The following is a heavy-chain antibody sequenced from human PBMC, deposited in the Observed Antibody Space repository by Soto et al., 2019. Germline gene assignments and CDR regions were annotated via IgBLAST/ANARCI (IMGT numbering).Heavy chain of an antibody. D-gene: IGHD3-22*01. J-gene: IGHJ6*02. CDR3: ANQYYYDSKGSYYYGMDV. CDR2: IIPIFGTA. CDR1: GGTFSSYA. Sequence: SVKVSCKASGGTFSSYAISWVRQTNRQGLEWMGGIIPIFGTANYAQKFQGRVTITADESTSTAYMELSSLRSEDTAVYYCANQYYYDSKGSYYYGMDVWGQGTTVTVSS. V-gene: IGHV1-69*13.